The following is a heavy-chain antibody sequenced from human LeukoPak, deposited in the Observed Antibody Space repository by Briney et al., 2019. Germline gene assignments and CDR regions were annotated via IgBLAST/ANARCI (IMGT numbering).Heavy chain of an antibody. J-gene: IGHJ4*02. D-gene: IGHD1-14*01. V-gene: IGHV4-59*08. CDR1: GGSFSGYY. CDR2: TFYNGNT. CDR3: ARHIYRTFYFDY. Sequence: SETLSLTCAVYGGSFSGYYWSWIRQPPGKGLEWIGYTFYNGNTNCNPSLKSRVTISLDSAKNQFSLKLSSVTAADTAVYYCARHIYRTFYFDYWGQGALVTVSS.